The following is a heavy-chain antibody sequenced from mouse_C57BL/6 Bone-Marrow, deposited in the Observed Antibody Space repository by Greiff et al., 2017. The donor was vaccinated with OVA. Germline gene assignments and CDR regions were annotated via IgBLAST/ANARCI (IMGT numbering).Heavy chain of an antibody. J-gene: IGHJ2*01. CDR3: ASSEFITTVVATNYFDY. D-gene: IGHD1-1*01. CDR2: IDPSDSET. CDR1: GYTFTSYW. V-gene: IGHV1-52*01. Sequence: VQLQQPGAELVRPGSSVKLSCKASGYTFTSYWMHWVKQRPIQGLEWIGNIDPSDSETHYNQQFKDKATLTVDKSSSTAYMQLSSLTSEDSAVYYCASSEFITTVVATNYFDYWGQGTTLTVSS.